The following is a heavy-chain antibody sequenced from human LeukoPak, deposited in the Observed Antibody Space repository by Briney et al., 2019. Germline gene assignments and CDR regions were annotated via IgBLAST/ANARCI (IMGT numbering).Heavy chain of an antibody. D-gene: IGHD3-3*01. V-gene: IGHV4-39*01. J-gene: IGHJ4*02. CDR1: GGSISSSSHY. Sequence: KPSETLSLTCTVSGGSISSSSHYWAWIRQSPGTGLEWIGSIYYSGSTYYNPSLKSRATISADTSKNQISLKVSSVTAADSALYFCARQRTSGSASNLRVAQIDSWGQGTLVTVSS. CDR2: IYYSGST. CDR3: ARQRTSGSASNLRVAQIDS.